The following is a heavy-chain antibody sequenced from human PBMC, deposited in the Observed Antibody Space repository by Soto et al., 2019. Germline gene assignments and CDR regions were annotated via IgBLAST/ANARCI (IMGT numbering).Heavy chain of an antibody. CDR2: ISYDGSNK. CDR1: GFTFSSYA. Sequence: GGSLSLSCAASGFTFSSYAMHWVRQAPGKGLEWVAVISYDGSNKYYADSVKGRFTISRDNSKNTLYLQMNSLRAEDTAVYYCASGRRGIYYDSSGYLLAAYYWGQGTLVTVSS. CDR3: ASGRRGIYYDSSGYLLAAYY. J-gene: IGHJ4*02. D-gene: IGHD3-22*01. V-gene: IGHV3-30-3*01.